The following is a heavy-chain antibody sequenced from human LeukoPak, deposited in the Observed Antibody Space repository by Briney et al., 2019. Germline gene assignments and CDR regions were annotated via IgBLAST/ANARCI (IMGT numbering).Heavy chain of an antibody. CDR2: INSSSSYT. V-gene: IGHV3-11*03. CDR3: ARNYYYDSSGRTSWFDP. J-gene: IGHJ5*02. CDR1: GFTFSDYY. Sequence: GGSLRLSCAASGFTFSDYYMSWIRQAPGKGLEWVSYINSSSSYTNYADSVKGRFTISRDNAKNSLYLQMNSLRAEDTAVYYCARNYYYDSSGRTSWFDPWGQGTLVTVSS. D-gene: IGHD3-22*01.